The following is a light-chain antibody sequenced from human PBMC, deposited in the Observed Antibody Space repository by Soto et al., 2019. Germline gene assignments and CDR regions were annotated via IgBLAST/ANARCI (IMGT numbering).Light chain of an antibody. CDR1: TGAVTSGHH. J-gene: IGLJ3*02. V-gene: IGLV7-43*01. Sequence: QTVVTQEPSLTVSPGGTVTLTCASSTGAVTSGHHPNWFQEQPGQAPRPLTYSTNSKYSWTPARFSGSLLGGKAALTLSGVQPEDEADYYCLLYSGGIWVFGGGTKVTVL. CDR2: STN. CDR3: LLYSGGIWV.